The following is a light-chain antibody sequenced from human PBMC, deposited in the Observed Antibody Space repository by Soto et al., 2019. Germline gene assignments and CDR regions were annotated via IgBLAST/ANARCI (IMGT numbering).Light chain of an antibody. CDR1: SGDVGGYNY. V-gene: IGLV2-11*01. CDR2: NVN. CDR3: CSYSGGPYV. Sequence: QSALTQPRSVSGSPGQSVSISCTGTSGDVGGYNYVSWYQQHPGKAPKLMISNVNKRPSGVPDRFPGSKSGNTASLTISGLQAEDEADYYCCSYSGGPYVFGTVTKVTVL. J-gene: IGLJ1*01.